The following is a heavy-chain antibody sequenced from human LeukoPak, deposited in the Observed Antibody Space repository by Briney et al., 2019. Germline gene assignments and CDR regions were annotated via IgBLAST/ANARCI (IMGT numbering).Heavy chain of an antibody. CDR3: AKGQLVDYGMEV. CDR2: MSSSSSSI. Sequence: GGSLRLSCAASGFTFSTYDMNWVRQAPGKGLEYVSYMSSSSSSIYYAASVKGRFTMSRDNAKNSLYLQMNSLRAEDTAIYYCAKGQLVDYGMEVWGQGTTVTVSS. V-gene: IGHV3-48*01. CDR1: GFTFSTYD. D-gene: IGHD6-13*01. J-gene: IGHJ6*02.